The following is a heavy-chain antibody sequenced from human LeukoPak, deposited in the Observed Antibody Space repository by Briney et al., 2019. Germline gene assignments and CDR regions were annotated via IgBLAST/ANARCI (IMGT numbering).Heavy chain of an antibody. J-gene: IGHJ4*02. CDR2: ISWDGGST. CDR1: GFTFDDYA. Sequence: GGSLRLSCAASGFTFDDYAMHWVRQAPGKGLEWVSLISWDGGSTYYADSVKGRFTISRDNSKNSLYLQMNSLRAEDTALYHCAKDVEAAAGSEYDYWGQGTLVTVSS. V-gene: IGHV3-43D*04. CDR3: AKDVEAAAGSEYDY. D-gene: IGHD6-13*01.